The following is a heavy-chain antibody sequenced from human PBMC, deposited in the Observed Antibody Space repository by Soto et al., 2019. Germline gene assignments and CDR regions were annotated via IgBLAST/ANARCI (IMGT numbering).Heavy chain of an antibody. D-gene: IGHD6-13*01. CDR3: ARAPAAGTRWYYYYGMDA. V-gene: IGHV4-4*07. J-gene: IGHJ6*02. CDR1: GGSISSYY. CDR2: IYTSGST. Sequence: SETLSLTCTVSGGSISSYYWSWIRQPTGKGLEWIGRIYTSGSTNYNPSLKSRVTMSVDTSKNQFSLKLSSVTAADTAVYYCARAPAAGTRWYYYYGMDAWGQGTTVTVSS.